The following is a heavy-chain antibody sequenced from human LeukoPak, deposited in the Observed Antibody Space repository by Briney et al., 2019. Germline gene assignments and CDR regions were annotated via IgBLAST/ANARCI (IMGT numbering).Heavy chain of an antibody. CDR2: ISAYNGNT. V-gene: IGHV1-18*01. J-gene: IGHJ5*02. D-gene: IGHD2-21*02. CDR1: GYTFSNYG. Sequence: GASVKVSCKASGYTFSNYGISWVRQAPGQGLEWMGWISAYNGNTNYAQKLQDRVTMSTDTSTSTAYIELRTLRFDDTAVYYCARPSFVTATTNWFDPWGQGTLVTVSS. CDR3: ARPSFVTATTNWFDP.